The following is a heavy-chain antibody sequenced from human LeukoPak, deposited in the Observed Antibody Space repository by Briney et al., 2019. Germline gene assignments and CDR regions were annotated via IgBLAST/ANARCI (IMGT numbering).Heavy chain of an antibody. D-gene: IGHD4-17*01. J-gene: IGHJ4*02. CDR3: ARQLRNGATVIDY. Sequence: PSETLSLTCTVSGGSISSYYWSWIRQPPGKGLEWIGYIYYSGSTNYNPSLKSRVTISVDTSKNQFSLKLSSVTAADTAVYYCARQLRNGATVIDYWGQGTLVTVSS. V-gene: IGHV4-59*08. CDR1: GGSISSYY. CDR2: IYYSGST.